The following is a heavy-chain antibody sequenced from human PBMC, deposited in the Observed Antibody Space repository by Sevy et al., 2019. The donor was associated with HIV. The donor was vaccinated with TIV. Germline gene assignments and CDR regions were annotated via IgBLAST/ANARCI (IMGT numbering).Heavy chain of an antibody. D-gene: IGHD3-16*01. J-gene: IGHJ4*02. CDR1: GFTFSANW. CDR2: IKADGSDK. V-gene: IGHV3-7*01. Sequence: GGSLRLSCAASGFTFSANWMNWVRQAPGKGLEWVANIKADGSDKHYVDSVEGRFTISRDKAKNLLLLQMNSLRVEDTAVYYCAHETFGRFESWGQGTLVTVSS. CDR3: AHETFGRFES.